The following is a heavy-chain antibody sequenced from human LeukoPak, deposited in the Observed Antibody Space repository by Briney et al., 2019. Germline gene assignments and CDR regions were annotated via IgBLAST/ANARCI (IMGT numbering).Heavy chain of an antibody. Sequence: EGSLRLSCAASGFIFSDYYMSWIRQAPGKGLECVSYISSTSSTINYADSVKGRFIVSRDNAKNSLYLQMNSLRAEDTAVYYCARSMKAGINWFDPWGQGTLVTVSS. CDR3: ARSMKAGINWFDP. CDR1: GFIFSDYY. V-gene: IGHV3-11*04. J-gene: IGHJ5*02. D-gene: IGHD2/OR15-2a*01. CDR2: ISSTSSTI.